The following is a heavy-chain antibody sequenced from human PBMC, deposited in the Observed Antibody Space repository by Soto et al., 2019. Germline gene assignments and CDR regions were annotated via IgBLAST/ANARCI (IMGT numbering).Heavy chain of an antibody. CDR1: GFTFSNAW. CDR2: IKSKTDGGTT. V-gene: IGHV3-15*07. J-gene: IGHJ6*02. D-gene: IGHD2-15*01. CDR3: TTARGCSGGSCYPGYYYGMDV. Sequence: GGSLRLSCAASGFTFSNAWMNWVRQAPGKGLEWVGRIKSKTDGGTTDYAAPVKGRFTISREDSKNTLYLQMNSLKTEDTAVYYCTTARGCSGGSCYPGYYYGMDVWGQGTTVTVSS.